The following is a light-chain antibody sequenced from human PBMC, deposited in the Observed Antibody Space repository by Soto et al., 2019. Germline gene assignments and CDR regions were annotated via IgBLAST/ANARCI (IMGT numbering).Light chain of an antibody. V-gene: IGKV3-20*01. J-gene: IGKJ1*01. CDR1: QSIGRN. Sequence: EMVLTQSPGTLSLSPGEGVTLSCRASQSIGRNLNWYQHKPGQSPRLLIPGVSTRVAGIPDRFTGSGAGTDFTLTISRLEADDFAVYYCQHYGASIWTFGQGTKVEIK. CDR3: QHYGASIWT. CDR2: GVS.